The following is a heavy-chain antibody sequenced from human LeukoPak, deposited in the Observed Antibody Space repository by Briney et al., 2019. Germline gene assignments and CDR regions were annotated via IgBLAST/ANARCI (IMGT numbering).Heavy chain of an antibody. V-gene: IGHV1-69*13. CDR3: ASRDYDILTGYYNGEYYYYGMDV. Sequence: SVKVSCKASGGAFSSYAISWVRQAPGQGLEWMGGIIPIFGTANYAQKFQGRVTITADESTSTAYMELSSLRSEDTAVYYCASRDYDILTGYYNGEYYYYGMDVWGQGTTVTVSS. CDR1: GGAFSSYA. CDR2: IIPIFGTA. J-gene: IGHJ6*02. D-gene: IGHD3-9*01.